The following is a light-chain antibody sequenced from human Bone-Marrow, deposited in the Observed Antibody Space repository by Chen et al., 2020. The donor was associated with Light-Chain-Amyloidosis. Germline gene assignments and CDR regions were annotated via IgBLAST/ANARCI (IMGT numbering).Light chain of an antibody. CDR2: RDT. V-gene: IGLV3-25*03. Sequence: YELTQPPSLSVSPGQTPRITCSGDDLPTKYAYWYQQKPGQAPVLVIHRDTERPSGISERFSGSSSGTTATLTISGVQAEDEADYHCQSADSSGTYEVIFGGGTKLTVL. CDR3: QSADSSGTYEVI. CDR1: DLPTKY. J-gene: IGLJ2*01.